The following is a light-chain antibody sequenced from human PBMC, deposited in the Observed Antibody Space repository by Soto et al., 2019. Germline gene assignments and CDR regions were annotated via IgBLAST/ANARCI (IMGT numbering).Light chain of an antibody. CDR2: SAS. Sequence: EIVLTQSPGTLSLSPGETATLSCRASQSLSGGYLAWFQQKPGQTPRLLIYSASNRATGIPDRFSGSGSGTDFTLTCSRLEPEDFVVYYCQQNGSLPITFRQGTRLEIK. V-gene: IGKV3-20*01. CDR1: QSLSGGY. J-gene: IGKJ5*01. CDR3: QQNGSLPIT.